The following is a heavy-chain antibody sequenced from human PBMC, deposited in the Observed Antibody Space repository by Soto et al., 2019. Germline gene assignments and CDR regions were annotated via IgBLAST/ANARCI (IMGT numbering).Heavy chain of an antibody. CDR1: GGTFSSYA. V-gene: IGHV1-69*01. Sequence: QVQLVQSGAEVKKPGSSVKVSCKASGGTFSSYAISWVRQAPGQGLEWMGGIIPIFGTANYAQKFQGRVTITADEPTSTAYMELSSLRSEDTAVYYCARDFWSGEYYYYYYGMDVWGQGTTVTVSS. CDR3: ARDFWSGEYYYYYYGMDV. CDR2: IIPIFGTA. J-gene: IGHJ6*02. D-gene: IGHD3-3*01.